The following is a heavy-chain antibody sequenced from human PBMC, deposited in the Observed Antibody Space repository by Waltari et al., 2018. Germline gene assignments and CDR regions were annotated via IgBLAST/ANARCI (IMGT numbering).Heavy chain of an antibody. CDR3: AKDPGSSTSYGIDY. D-gene: IGHD2-2*01. CDR2: IRYEGSDR. CDR1: GFIFNNYD. Sequence: QVQLVESGVGVVQPGGSLRLSCAASGFIFNNYDMHWVRQAPGEGLEWVAFIRYEGSDRKYAESVKGRFTTSRDNSNNMLFLEMNSLRPEDTAVYYCAKDPGSSTSYGIDYWGQGTLVTVSS. V-gene: IGHV3-30*02. J-gene: IGHJ4*02.